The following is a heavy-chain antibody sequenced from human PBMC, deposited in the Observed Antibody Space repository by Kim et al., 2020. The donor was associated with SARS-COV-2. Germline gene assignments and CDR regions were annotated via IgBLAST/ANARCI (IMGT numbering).Heavy chain of an antibody. V-gene: IGHV3-48*02. CDR1: GFTFSAYD. CDR2: ITKTSTTI. J-gene: IGHJ3*02. CDR3: VRDSMGGAFDI. Sequence: GGSLRLSCATSGFTFSAYDMNWVRQAPGKGLEWLSFITKTSTTIYYADSVKGRFTISRDNAKNSLYLQMDSLRDEDTAVYYCVRDSMGGAFDIWGKGTMV. D-gene: IGHD3-16*01.